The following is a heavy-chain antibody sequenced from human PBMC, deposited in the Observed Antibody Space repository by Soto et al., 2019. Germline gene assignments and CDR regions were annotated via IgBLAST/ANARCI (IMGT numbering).Heavy chain of an antibody. J-gene: IGHJ4*02. CDR3: AHRLEAACFTCFPL. CDR2: IFWNDDR. D-gene: IGHD2-15*01. CDR1: GFSLRNSGMG. Sequence: QITLRESGPTLVKSTQTLTLTCTFSGFSLRNSGMGVAWIRQPPGKALEWLSLIFWNDDRRYSPSLKSRLTITKDTPKNQVVLRMTNMDPVDTATYFCAHRLEAACFTCFPLWGQGTLVTVSS. V-gene: IGHV2-5*01.